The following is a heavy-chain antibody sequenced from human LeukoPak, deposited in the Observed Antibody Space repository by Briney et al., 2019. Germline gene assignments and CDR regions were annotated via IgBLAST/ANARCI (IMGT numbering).Heavy chain of an antibody. CDR3: TTARPDYEYFDY. Sequence: GGSLRLSCAASGFTFSNAWMSWVRQAPGKGLEWVGRIKSKTDGGTTDYAATVKGRFTISRDDSKNTLYLQMNSLKTEDTAVYYCTTARPDYEYFDYWGQGTLVTVSS. V-gene: IGHV3-15*01. J-gene: IGHJ4*02. CDR1: GFTFSNAW. D-gene: IGHD4-17*01. CDR2: IKSKTDGGTT.